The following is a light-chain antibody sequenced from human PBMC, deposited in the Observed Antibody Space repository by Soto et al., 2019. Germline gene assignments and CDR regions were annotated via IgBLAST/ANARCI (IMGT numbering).Light chain of an antibody. V-gene: IGKV1-5*01. Sequence: TQSPVTLSLSPRERATLSFRASQSVSNSLAWYQQKPGQAPKLLIFDVSNLERGVPSRFSGSGSGTEFSLTISSLQPDDLATYYCQQYDDNWTFGQGTKVDIK. J-gene: IGKJ1*01. CDR3: QQYDDNWT. CDR2: DVS. CDR1: QSVSNS.